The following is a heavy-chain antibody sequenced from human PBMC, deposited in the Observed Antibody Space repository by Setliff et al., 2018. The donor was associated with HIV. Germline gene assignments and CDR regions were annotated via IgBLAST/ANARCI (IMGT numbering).Heavy chain of an antibody. CDR3: ARVSSFNKIIREAFDI. V-gene: IGHV1-2*02. D-gene: IGHD3-10*01. CDR2: INPNRGDT. Sequence: WASVKVSCKASGYTFTGYYMHWVRQAPGQGLEWMGWINPNRGDTKSHHKFADRLIMSRDTSLTTVYMELTSLRSDDTAVYYCARVSSFNKIIREAFDIWGQGTLVTVSS. J-gene: IGHJ3*02. CDR1: GYTFTGYY.